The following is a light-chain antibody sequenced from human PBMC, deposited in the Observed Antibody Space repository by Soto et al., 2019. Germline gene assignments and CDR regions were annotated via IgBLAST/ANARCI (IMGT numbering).Light chain of an antibody. CDR2: EAS. CDR1: QSIRSY. CDR3: QQSYTTPFT. J-gene: IGKJ3*01. V-gene: IGKV1-39*01. Sequence: DIQMTQSPSSLSASVGDRVTITCRASQSIRSYLNWYQQKPEKAPERLIYEASSLQSGVPSRFSGSGSGTDFTLTISSLQPEDFATYYCQQSYTTPFTFGPGTKVDIK.